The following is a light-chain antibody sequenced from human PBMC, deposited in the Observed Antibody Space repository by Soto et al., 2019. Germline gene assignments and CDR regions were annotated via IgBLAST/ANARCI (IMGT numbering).Light chain of an antibody. J-gene: IGLJ3*02. CDR3: QSYDINSHVVM. Sequence: NFMLTQPHSVSESPGKTVTISCTRSSGSIASSFVQWYQQRPGGAPTALIYEDYQRPSGVPDRFSGSIDRSSNSAALTISGLKTEDEADYFCQSYDINSHVVMFGGGTKLTVL. CDR1: SGSIASSF. V-gene: IGLV6-57*03. CDR2: EDY.